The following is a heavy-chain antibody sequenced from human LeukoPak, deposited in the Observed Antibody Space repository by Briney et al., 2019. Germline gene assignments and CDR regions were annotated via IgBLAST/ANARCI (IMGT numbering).Heavy chain of an antibody. CDR3: ARDRGSGYYGTTAFDY. V-gene: IGHV4-61*02. Sequence: SETLSLTCTVSGGSISSGSYFWSWIRQPAGKGLEWIGRINTRGSANYNPSLKSRVTISVDTSKNQFSLKLSSVTAADTAVYYCARDRGSGYYGTTAFDYWGQGTLVTVSS. CDR1: GGSISSGSYF. CDR2: INTRGSA. D-gene: IGHD5-12*01. J-gene: IGHJ4*02.